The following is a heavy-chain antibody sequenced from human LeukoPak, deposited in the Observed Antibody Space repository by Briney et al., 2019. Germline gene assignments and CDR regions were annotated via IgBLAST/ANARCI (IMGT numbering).Heavy chain of an antibody. CDR3: ARGLEWWYYYGMDV. V-gene: IGHV1-8*01. CDR1: GYTFTSYD. J-gene: IGHJ6*02. Sequence: GSSVKVSCKASGYTFTSYDINWVRQATGQGLEWMGWMNPNSGNTGYAQKFQGRVTMTRNTSISTAYMGLSSLRSEDTAVYYCARGLEWWYYYGMDVWGQGTTVTVSS. D-gene: IGHD2-15*01. CDR2: MNPNSGNT.